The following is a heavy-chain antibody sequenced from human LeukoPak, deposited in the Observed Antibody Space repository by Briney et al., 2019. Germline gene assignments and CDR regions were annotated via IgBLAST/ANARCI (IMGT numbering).Heavy chain of an antibody. CDR2: KYYSGSA. CDR3: ATPYCSGISCLDAFNM. D-gene: IGHD2-2*01. CDR1: GVSVSDGRYY. V-gene: IGHV4-31*03. J-gene: IGHJ3*02. Sequence: SETLSLTCNVSGVSVSDGRYYWTWIRQHPGKGLEWIGYKYYSGSAKYNPSLKSRLTISIDTSKNRFSLQLSSVTAADTATYYCATPYCSGISCLDAFNMWGQGTRVTVSS.